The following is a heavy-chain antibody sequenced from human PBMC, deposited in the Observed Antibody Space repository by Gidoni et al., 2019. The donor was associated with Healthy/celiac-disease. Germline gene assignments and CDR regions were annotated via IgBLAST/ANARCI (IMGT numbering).Heavy chain of an antibody. CDR1: GYSFMNYW. CDR2: IYPGDSDT. Sequence: EVQLVQSGAEVKKPGESLKISCKGSGYSFMNYWIGWVRQMPGKGLEWMGIIYPGDSDTRYSPFFQGHVTISADKSITTAYLQWSSLKASDTAMYYCARQGALLGSSWYRDYYGMDVWGQGTTVTVSS. CDR3: ARQGALLGSSWYRDYYGMDV. V-gene: IGHV5-51*01. D-gene: IGHD6-13*01. J-gene: IGHJ6*02.